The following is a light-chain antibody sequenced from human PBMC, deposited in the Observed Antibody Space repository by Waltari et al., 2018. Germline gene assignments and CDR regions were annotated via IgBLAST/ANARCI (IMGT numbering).Light chain of an antibody. V-gene: IGLV3-25*03. CDR1: TLAKRY. J-gene: IGLJ2*01. CDR2: KEK. CDR3: QSVDSGRPWHVL. Sequence: SSDLTQPPSVSVSPGQTARITCSGETLAKRYTYWYQRKPGQAPTLSIYKEKERPPGTPERFSGSRSGTTVTLTITGVQAEDEAEFFCQSVDSGRPWHVLFGGGTKLTVL.